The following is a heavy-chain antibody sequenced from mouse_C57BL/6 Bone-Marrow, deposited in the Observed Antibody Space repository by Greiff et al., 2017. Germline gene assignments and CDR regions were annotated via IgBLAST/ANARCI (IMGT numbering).Heavy chain of an antibody. CDR1: GFNIKDYY. J-gene: IGHJ2*01. CDR3: TRSLIYYGTNY. V-gene: IGHV14-2*01. Sequence: EVQLQQSGAELVKPGASVKLSCTASGFNIKDYYIHWVKQRTEQGLEWIGRIDPEDGETKYAPKIQDKATITAATSSNKAYLQLSSLTSEDTAVYYCTRSLIYYGTNYWGQGTTLTVYS. D-gene: IGHD1-1*01. CDR2: IDPEDGET.